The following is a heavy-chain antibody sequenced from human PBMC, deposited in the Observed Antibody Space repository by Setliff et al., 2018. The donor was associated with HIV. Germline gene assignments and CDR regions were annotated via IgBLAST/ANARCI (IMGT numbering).Heavy chain of an antibody. CDR1: GGSISTNNW. CDR3: ARDNSYYYGSGSHYWYGMDV. D-gene: IGHD3-10*01. Sequence: SETLSLTCAVSGGSISTNNWWTWVRQSPGKGLEWIGRLHLSGDTNYNPSLKSRVTMSIGTSKNQFSLKLSSVTAADTAVYYCARDNSYYYGSGSHYWYGMDVWGQGTTVTVSS. CDR2: LHLSGDT. V-gene: IGHV4-4*02. J-gene: IGHJ6*01.